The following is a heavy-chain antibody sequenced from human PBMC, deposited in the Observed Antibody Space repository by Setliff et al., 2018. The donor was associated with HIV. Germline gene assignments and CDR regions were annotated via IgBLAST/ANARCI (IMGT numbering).Heavy chain of an antibody. Sequence: PSETLSLTCTVSGGSISGYYWSWIRQPPGKGLEWIAYIYYSGSTNYNPSLKSRVTISVDTSKNQFSLKLSSVTAADTAVYYCAAGLHYYDSTGYPLTFDYWGQGALVTVSS. CDR3: AAGLHYYDSTGYPLTFDY. CDR1: GGSISGYY. J-gene: IGHJ4*02. CDR2: IYYSGST. D-gene: IGHD3-22*01. V-gene: IGHV4-59*08.